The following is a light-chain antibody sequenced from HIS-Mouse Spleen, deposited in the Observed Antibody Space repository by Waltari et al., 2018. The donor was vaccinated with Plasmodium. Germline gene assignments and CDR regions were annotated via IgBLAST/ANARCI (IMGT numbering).Light chain of an antibody. CDR3: QSYDSSLSGVV. J-gene: IGLJ2*01. CDR2: EVS. V-gene: IGLV2-8*01. CDR1: RSDVGGYHY. Sequence: QSALTQPPAASGSPGQSVTISCPGPRSDVGGYHYVPWYQQHPGKAPKLMIYEVSKRPSGVPDRFSGSKSGNTASLTVSGLQAEDEADYYCQSYDSSLSGVVFGGGTKLTVL.